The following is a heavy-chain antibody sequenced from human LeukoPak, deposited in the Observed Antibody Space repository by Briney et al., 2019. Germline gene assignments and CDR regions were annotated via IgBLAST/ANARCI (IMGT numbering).Heavy chain of an antibody. V-gene: IGHV3-49*03. Sequence: GGSLRLSCTASGFSFGDYGMSWFRQAPGKGPEWVSRIRSKAYGGTTEYATSVKGRFTISRDDSKSIAYLQMSSLKTEDTAVYYCTRGYDSSGWLFDYWGQGTLVTVSS. D-gene: IGHD6-19*01. CDR1: GFSFGDYG. J-gene: IGHJ4*02. CDR3: TRGYDSSGWLFDY. CDR2: IRSKAYGGTT.